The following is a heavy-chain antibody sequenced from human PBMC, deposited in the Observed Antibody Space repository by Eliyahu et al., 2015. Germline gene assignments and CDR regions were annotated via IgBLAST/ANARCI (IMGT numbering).Heavy chain of an antibody. V-gene: IGHV4-34*01. Sequence: QVQLQQWGAGLLKPSETLSLTCAVYGXSFSXXYWTWIRQPPGKGLEWIGEINSSGRTNYNTSLESRLTMSVDTSKNQFSLKLTSVTAADTATYYCARHYTTSSRWRDYYHYMDVWGKGTTVTVSS. D-gene: IGHD6-6*01. J-gene: IGHJ6*03. CDR2: INSSGRT. CDR3: ARHYTTSSRWRDYYHYMDV. CDR1: GXSFSXXY.